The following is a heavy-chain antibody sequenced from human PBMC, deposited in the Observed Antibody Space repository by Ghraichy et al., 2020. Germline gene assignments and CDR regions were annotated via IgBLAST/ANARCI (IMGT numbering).Heavy chain of an antibody. CDR1: GFTFSSYW. V-gene: IGHV3-7*03. CDR3: ARVSSSISCFGLDY. Sequence: GGSLRLSCAASGFTFSSYWMSWVRPARGKGLEWVANIKQDGSEKYYVDSVKGRFTISRDNAKNSLYLQMNSLRAEDTAVDYCARVSSSISCFGLDYWCQETLVTVSS. D-gene: IGHD2-2*01. CDR2: IKQDGSEK. J-gene: IGHJ4*02.